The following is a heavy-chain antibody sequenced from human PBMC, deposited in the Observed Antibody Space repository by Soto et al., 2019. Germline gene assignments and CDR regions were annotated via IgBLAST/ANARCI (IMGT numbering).Heavy chain of an antibody. CDR3: ARDVGGGYYPPIGMDV. Sequence: GGSLRLSCAASGFTFSSYAMHWVRQAPGKGLEWVAVISYDESNKYYADSVKGRFTISRDNSKNALYLQVNSLRAEDTAVYYCARDVGGGYYPPIGMDVWGQGTTVTVSS. V-gene: IGHV3-30-3*01. D-gene: IGHD3-22*01. J-gene: IGHJ6*02. CDR1: GFTFSSYA. CDR2: ISYDESNK.